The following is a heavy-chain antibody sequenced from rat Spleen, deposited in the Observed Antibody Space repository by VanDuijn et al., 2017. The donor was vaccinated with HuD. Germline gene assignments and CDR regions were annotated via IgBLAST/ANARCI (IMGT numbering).Heavy chain of an antibody. CDR3: TTERYPPFAY. CDR2: ISYEGNTA. Sequence: EVQLVESGGVLVQPGRSMKLSCAASGFTFSDYYMAWVRQAPKKGLEWVASISYEGNTAFYGDSMKGRFTISRDNAKSTLYLQMDSLRSEDTATYYCTTERYPPFAYWGQGTLVTVSS. J-gene: IGHJ3*01. D-gene: IGHD1-5*01. CDR1: GFTFSDYY. V-gene: IGHV5-22*01.